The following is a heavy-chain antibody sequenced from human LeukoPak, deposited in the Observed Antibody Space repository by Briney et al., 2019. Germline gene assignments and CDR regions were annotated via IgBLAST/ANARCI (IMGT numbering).Heavy chain of an antibody. D-gene: IGHD6-19*01. J-gene: IGHJ5*02. CDR1: GGSIINHY. CDR3: ARDVRYASGWSTPES. Sequence: SETLSLTCTVSGGSIINHYWSWIRQPAGKGLEWIGRIHSSGSANYSPSLKSRVSMSIDTSNNHFSLNLTSVTAADTALYFCARDVRYASGWSTPESWGQGTLVTVSS. CDR2: IHSSGSA. V-gene: IGHV4-4*07.